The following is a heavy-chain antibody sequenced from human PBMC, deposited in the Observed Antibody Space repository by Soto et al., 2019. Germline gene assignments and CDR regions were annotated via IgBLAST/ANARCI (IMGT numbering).Heavy chain of an antibody. CDR3: ARVFPYYYGSGSYYEDAYYYYYMDV. CDR2: IYYSGST. V-gene: IGHV4-59*01. D-gene: IGHD3-10*01. J-gene: IGHJ6*03. Sequence: SETLSLTCTVSGGSISSYYWSWIRQPPGKGLEWIGYIYYSGSTNYNPSLKSRVTISVDTSKNQFSLKLSSVTAADTAVYYCARVFPYYYGSGSYYEDAYYYYYMDVWGKGTTVTVSS. CDR1: GGSISSYY.